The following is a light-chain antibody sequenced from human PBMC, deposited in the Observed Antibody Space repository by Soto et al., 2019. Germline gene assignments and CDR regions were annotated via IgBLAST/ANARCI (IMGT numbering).Light chain of an antibody. CDR3: QQLNSYPRT. V-gene: IGKV1-9*01. CDR2: AAS. Sequence: DIQLTKSPSFVSASVGDRVTITCLASQGISSYLAWYQQKPGKAPKLLIYAASTLQSGVPSRFSGSGSGTEFTLTISSLQPEDFATYYCQQLNSYPRTFGPGTKVDSK. J-gene: IGKJ3*01. CDR1: QGISSY.